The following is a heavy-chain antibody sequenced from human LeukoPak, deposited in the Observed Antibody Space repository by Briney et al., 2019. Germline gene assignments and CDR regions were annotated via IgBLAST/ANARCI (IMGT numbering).Heavy chain of an antibody. CDR3: ARGRWQQLSFDY. Sequence: SETLSLTCAVYGGSFSGYYWSWIRQPPGKGLERIGEINHSGSTNYNPSLKSRVTMSVDTSKNQFSLKLSSVTAADTAVYYCARGRWQQLSFDYWGQGTLVTVSS. D-gene: IGHD6-13*01. CDR2: INHSGST. V-gene: IGHV4-34*01. J-gene: IGHJ4*02. CDR1: GGSFSGYY.